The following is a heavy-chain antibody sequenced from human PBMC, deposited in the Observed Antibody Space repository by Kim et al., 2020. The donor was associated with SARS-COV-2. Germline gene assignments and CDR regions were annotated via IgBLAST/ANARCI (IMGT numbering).Heavy chain of an antibody. V-gene: IGHV1-24*01. CDR2: FDPEDGET. J-gene: IGHJ5*02. D-gene: IGHD2-2*01. Sequence: ASVKVSCKVSGYTLTELSMHWVRQAPGKGLEWMGGFDPEDGETIYAQKFQGRVTMTEDTSTDTAYMELSSLRSEDTAVYDCATGPAAISSNWFDPWGQGTLVTVSS. CDR3: ATGPAAISSNWFDP. CDR1: GYTLTELS.